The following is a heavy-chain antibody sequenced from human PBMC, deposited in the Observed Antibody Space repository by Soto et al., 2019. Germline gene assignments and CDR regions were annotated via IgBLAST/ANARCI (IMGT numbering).Heavy chain of an antibody. V-gene: IGHV5-10-1*01. CDR1: GYKFTNYW. D-gene: IGHD1-1*01. CDR2: IDPSDSYI. Sequence: PGESLKISCKGSGYKFTNYWLSCVLQTPGKGLEWMGRIDPSDSYINYSPSFRGHVTISIDESISTAHLQWSSLKASDTATYYCAIVTAETAYHYFDFWGQGTLVTVSS. CDR3: AIVTAETAYHYFDF. J-gene: IGHJ4*02.